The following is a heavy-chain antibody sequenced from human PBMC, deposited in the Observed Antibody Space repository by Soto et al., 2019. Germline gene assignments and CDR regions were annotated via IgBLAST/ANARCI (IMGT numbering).Heavy chain of an antibody. D-gene: IGHD4-4*01. CDR3: ARSRDYNRWFDP. CDR1: GFSLSNARMG. CDR2: IFSNDEK. V-gene: IGHV2-26*01. Sequence: QVTLKESGPVLVKPTETLTLTCTVSGFSLSNARMGVSWIRQPPGKALEWLAHIFSNDEKSYTTSLKSRLTISKDTSKSQVVLTMTNMDPVYTATYYCARSRDYNRWFDPWGQGTLVTVSS. J-gene: IGHJ5*02.